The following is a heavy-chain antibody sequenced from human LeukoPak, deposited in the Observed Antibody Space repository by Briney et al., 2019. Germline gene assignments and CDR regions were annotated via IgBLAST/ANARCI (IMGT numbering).Heavy chain of an antibody. CDR3: TTDHSVAYYDILTGYYFRGDP. V-gene: IGHV3-15*01. CDR1: GFTFSNAW. D-gene: IGHD3-9*01. CDR2: IKSKTDGGTT. Sequence: TGGSLRLSCAASGFTFSNAWMSWVRQAPGKGLEWVGRIKSKTDGGTTDYAAPVKGRFTISRDDSKNTLYLQMNSLKTEDTAVYYCTTDHSVAYYDILTGYYFRGDPWGQGTLVTVSS. J-gene: IGHJ5*02.